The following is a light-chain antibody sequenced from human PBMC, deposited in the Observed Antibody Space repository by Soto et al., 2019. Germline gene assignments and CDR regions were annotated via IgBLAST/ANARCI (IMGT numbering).Light chain of an antibody. Sequence: EIVMTQSPATLSVSPGERATLSCRASQSVSNNLAWYQQKPGQAPRLLIYGSSTRSTGIPARFSGSGSGTEFTLTVSTLPSEDFAVYYCQQNNTWPRTFGQGTKVEIK. J-gene: IGKJ1*01. CDR3: QQNNTWPRT. V-gene: IGKV3-15*01. CDR2: GSS. CDR1: QSVSNN.